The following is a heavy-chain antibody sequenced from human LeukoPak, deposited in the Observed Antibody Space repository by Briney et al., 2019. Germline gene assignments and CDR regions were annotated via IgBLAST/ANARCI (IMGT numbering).Heavy chain of an antibody. V-gene: IGHV3-21*01. Sequence: KPGGSLRLSCAASGFTFSGYSMNWVRLPPGKGLEWVSSISDTSRYIYYADSVKGRFIISRDNAKNSLCLQMNSLRADDTAVYYCARGSVGYWFDPWGQGTLVTVSS. CDR2: ISDTSRYI. CDR1: GFTFSGYS. D-gene: IGHD5/OR15-5a*01. J-gene: IGHJ5*02. CDR3: ARGSVGYWFDP.